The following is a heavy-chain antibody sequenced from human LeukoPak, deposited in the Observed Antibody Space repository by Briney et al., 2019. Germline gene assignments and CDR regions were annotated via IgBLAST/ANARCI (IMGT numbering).Heavy chain of an antibody. CDR1: GGSFSGYY. D-gene: IGHD6-25*01. CDR2: INHSGST. CDR3: ARVGRRGYYYYYYMDV. Sequence: SETLSLTCAVYGGSFSGYYWSWIRQPPGKGLEWIGEINHSGSTNYNPSLKSQVTISVDTSKNQFSLKLSSVTAADTAVYYCARVGRRGYYYYYYMDVWGKGATVTVSS. V-gene: IGHV4-34*01. J-gene: IGHJ6*03.